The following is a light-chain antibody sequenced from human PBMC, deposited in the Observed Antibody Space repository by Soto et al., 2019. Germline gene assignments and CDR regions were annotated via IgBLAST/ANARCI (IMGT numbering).Light chain of an antibody. J-gene: IGKJ3*01. CDR2: DAS. CDR3: HQRSNWIFA. Sequence: ELVLTQSPDTLSLSPGERATLSCRAGQRTDSLLAWYQQKPGQAPRLLIYDASYRAPGVPARFIGGGSGTDFTLTITGLEPEDFAVYYCHQRSNWIFAFGPGTKV. V-gene: IGKV3-11*01. CDR1: QRTDSL.